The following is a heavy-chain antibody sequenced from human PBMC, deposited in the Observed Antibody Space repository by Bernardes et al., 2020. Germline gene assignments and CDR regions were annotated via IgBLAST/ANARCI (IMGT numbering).Heavy chain of an antibody. D-gene: IGHD3-3*01. CDR3: ARVRITIFGVAAGRGWFDP. CDR2: INHSGST. J-gene: IGHJ5*02. CDR1: GGSFSGYY. Sequence: SETLSLTCAVYGGSFSGYYWSWIRQPPGKGLEWIGEINHSGSTNYNPSLKSRVTISVDTSKNQFSLKLSSVTAADTAVYYCARVRITIFGVAAGRGWFDPWGQGTLVTVSS. V-gene: IGHV4-34*01.